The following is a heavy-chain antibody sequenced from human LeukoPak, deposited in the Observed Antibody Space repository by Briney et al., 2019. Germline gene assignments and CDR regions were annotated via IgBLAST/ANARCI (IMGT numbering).Heavy chain of an antibody. J-gene: IGHJ1*01. Sequence: GGSLRLSCATSGFTFSSNGLHWVRQAPGKGLEWVAFIRYDGSNEYYADSVKGRFTISRDNSKNTLYLQMNSLRTEDTAVYYCATYYGGNPEYLQHWGQGALVIVSS. CDR3: ATYYGGNPEYLQH. CDR1: GFTFSSNG. CDR2: IRYDGSNE. V-gene: IGHV3-30*02. D-gene: IGHD2-21*01.